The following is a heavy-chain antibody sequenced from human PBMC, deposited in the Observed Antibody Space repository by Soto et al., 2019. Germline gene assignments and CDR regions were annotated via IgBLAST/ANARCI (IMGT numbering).Heavy chain of an antibody. Sequence: EVQLVESGGGLVQPGGSLRLSCAASEFTFSGRSVHWVRQAPGKGLVWVSGIDKVGTDSTYADSMKGRFTSSRDNAKDTVYLHMNSLRVDDTAVYYCGRGWVGPEVWGKGTTVTVS. CDR2: IDKVGTDS. J-gene: IGHJ6*03. CDR3: GRGWVGPEV. D-gene: IGHD3-10*01. CDR1: EFTFSGRS. V-gene: IGHV3-74*01.